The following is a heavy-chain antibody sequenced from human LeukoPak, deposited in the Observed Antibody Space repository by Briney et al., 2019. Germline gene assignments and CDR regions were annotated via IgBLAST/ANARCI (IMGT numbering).Heavy chain of an antibody. J-gene: IGHJ4*02. CDR3: AKDLRDYRYYFDY. Sequence: GGSLRLSRAASVFTFSRYGMHGVGPAPGKGLEWVAVIWYDGSNKYYAGSVSGRFTNSRDNSQNTLYLQMNSLRAEETAVYYCAKDLRDYRYYFDYWGQGTLVTVSS. D-gene: IGHD4-17*01. CDR1: VFTFSRYG. V-gene: IGHV3-33*06. CDR2: IWYDGSNK.